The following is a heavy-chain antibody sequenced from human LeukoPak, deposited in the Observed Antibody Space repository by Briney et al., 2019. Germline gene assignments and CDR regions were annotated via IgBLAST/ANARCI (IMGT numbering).Heavy chain of an antibody. V-gene: IGHV3-30*03. CDR1: GFTFSSYG. CDR3: ARGRGYDFWSGFLLWDY. J-gene: IGHJ4*02. D-gene: IGHD3-3*01. CDR2: ISYDGSNK. Sequence: TGGSLRLSCAASGFTFSSYGMHWVRQAPGKGLEWVAVISYDGSNKYYADSVKGRFTISRDNSKNTLYLQMNSLRAEDTAVYYCARGRGYDFWSGFLLWDYWGQGTLVTVSS.